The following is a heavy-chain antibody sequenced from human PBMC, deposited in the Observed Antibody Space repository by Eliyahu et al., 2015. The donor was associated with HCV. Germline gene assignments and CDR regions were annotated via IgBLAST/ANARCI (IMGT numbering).Heavy chain of an antibody. V-gene: IGHV3-30*18. CDR1: GFIFRSYG. CDR2: ISHDGSDS. CDR3: AKDWLGTFDY. J-gene: IGHJ4*02. Sequence: QVQLVESGGGVVQPGRSLRLSCEAAGFIFRSYGMHWVRQAPGKGLEWGGVISHDGSDSYYGDSVRGRFTISRDNSKNTLFLQMNSLRPEDTAVYYCAKDWLGTFDYWGQGTLVTVSS. D-gene: IGHD5-12*01.